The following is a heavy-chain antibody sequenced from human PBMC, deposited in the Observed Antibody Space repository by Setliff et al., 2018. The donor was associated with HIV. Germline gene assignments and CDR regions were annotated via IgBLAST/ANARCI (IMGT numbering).Heavy chain of an antibody. CDR3: ATEGREKLALFDH. CDR2: ILYSGNS. J-gene: IGHJ4*02. V-gene: IGHV4-59*11. D-gene: IGHD6-6*01. Sequence: SLTCNVSGLSMRAHHWSWVRLPPGKTLEWLGYILYSGNSNYNPSFKNRVTISLNEAKRQFSLDLKSVTSADTAVYYCATEGREKLALFDHWGLGTQVTVSS. CDR1: GLSMRAHH.